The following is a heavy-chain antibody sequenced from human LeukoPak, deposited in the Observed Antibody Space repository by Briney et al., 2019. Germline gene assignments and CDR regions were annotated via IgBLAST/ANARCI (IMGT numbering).Heavy chain of an antibody. CDR3: ARAGSSSSPPRDY. J-gene: IGHJ4*02. Sequence: SETLSLTCTVSGGSISSYYWSWIRQPPGKGLEWIGYISYSGSTNCNPSLKSRVTMSVDTSKNQFSLKLSSVTAADTAVYYCARAGSSSSPPRDYWGQGTLVTVSS. D-gene: IGHD6-13*01. CDR1: GGSISSYY. CDR2: ISYSGST. V-gene: IGHV4-59*01.